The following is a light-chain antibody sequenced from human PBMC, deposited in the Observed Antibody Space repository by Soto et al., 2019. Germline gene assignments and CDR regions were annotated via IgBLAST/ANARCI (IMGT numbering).Light chain of an antibody. V-gene: IGKV1-33*01. CDR3: QQYDDLPIT. J-gene: IGKJ5*01. Sequence: DIQLTQSPSFLSASVGDRVTLTCRASQGISSYLGWYQQKPGKAPKLLIYDVSKLETGVPSRFSGSGSGTDFTFTISSLQPEDIATYFCQQYDDLPITFGQGTRLEIK. CDR2: DVS. CDR1: QGISSY.